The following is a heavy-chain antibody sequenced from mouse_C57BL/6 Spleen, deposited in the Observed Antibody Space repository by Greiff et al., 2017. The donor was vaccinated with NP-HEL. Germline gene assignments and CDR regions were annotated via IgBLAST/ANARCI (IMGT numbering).Heavy chain of an antibody. J-gene: IGHJ4*01. Sequence: EVKLVESGEGLVKPGGSLKLSCAASGFTFSSYAMSWVRQTPEKRLEWVAYISSGGDYIYYAATVKGRFTISRDNARNTLYLQMISLKSEDTAMYYCTRGGGLRHYYAMDYWGQGTSVTVSS. CDR3: TRGGGLRHYYAMDY. CDR2: ISSGGDYI. CDR1: GFTFSSYA. D-gene: IGHD2-4*01. V-gene: IGHV5-9-1*02.